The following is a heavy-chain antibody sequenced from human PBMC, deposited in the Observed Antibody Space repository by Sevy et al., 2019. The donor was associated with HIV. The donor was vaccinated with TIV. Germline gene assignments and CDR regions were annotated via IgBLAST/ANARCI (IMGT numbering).Heavy chain of an antibody. CDR2: IYYSGST. V-gene: IGHV4-59*01. Sequence: ETLSLTCTVSGGSISSYYWSWIRQPPGKGLEWIGYIYYSGSTNYNPSLKSRVTISVDTSKNQFSLKLSSVTAADTAVYYCARGATYYYDSSGYYGWYFDLWGRGTLVTVSS. CDR3: ARGATYYYDSSGYYGWYFDL. D-gene: IGHD3-22*01. J-gene: IGHJ2*01. CDR1: GGSISSYY.